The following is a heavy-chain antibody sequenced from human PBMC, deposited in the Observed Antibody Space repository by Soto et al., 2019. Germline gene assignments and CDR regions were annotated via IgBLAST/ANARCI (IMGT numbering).Heavy chain of an antibody. CDR3: AREGIAAALRWFDP. J-gene: IGHJ5*02. D-gene: IGHD6-13*01. Sequence: PSETLSLTCTVSGGSISSGGYYWSWIRQHPGKGLEWIGYIYYSGSTYYNPSLKSRVTISVDTSKNQFSLKLSSVTAADTAVYYCAREGIAAALRWFDPWGQGTLVT. V-gene: IGHV4-31*03. CDR1: GGSISSGGYY. CDR2: IYYSGST.